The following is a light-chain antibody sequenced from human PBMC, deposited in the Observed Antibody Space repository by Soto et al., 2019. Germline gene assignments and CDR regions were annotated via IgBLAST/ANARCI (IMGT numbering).Light chain of an antibody. Sequence: DIQVTQSPSTLSASVGDRVAITCRASDNIVHWVAWYQQKPGKAPKLLIYKAANLADEVPSRFAGSGSGTDFTLTITRLQPDDFATYYCQHYNSSSRTFGQGTKVDIK. J-gene: IGKJ1*01. CDR2: KAA. CDR3: QHYNSSSRT. CDR1: DNIVHW. V-gene: IGKV1-5*03.